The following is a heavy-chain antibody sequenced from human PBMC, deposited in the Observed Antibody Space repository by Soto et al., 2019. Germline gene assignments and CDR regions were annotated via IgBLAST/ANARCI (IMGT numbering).Heavy chain of an antibody. CDR3: TGEVASGY. V-gene: IGHV3-30*03. J-gene: IGHJ4*02. Sequence: QVQLVESGGGVVQPGRSLRLSCAVSGFTVSTYGMHWVRQAPGKGLAWVAVISRDGGTKYYADSVKGRFTISRDNSRNKLFLEMNSLRGDDMAVYYCTGEVASGYWGQGTLVTVSS. CDR2: ISRDGGTK. CDR1: GFTVSTYG. D-gene: IGHD2-8*02.